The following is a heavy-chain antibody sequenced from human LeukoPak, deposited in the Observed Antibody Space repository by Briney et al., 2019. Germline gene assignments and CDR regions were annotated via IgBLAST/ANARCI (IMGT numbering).Heavy chain of an antibody. J-gene: IGHJ4*02. CDR1: GYTFTSYY. V-gene: IGHV1-46*01. CDR3: ARVPASTEYSSSY. Sequence: ASVRVSCKACGYTFTSYYMHWVRQAPGQGLEWMGIINPSGGSTSYAQKFQGRVTMTRDTSTSSVYMELSSLRSEDTAVYYCARVPASTEYSSSYWGQGTLVTVSS. CDR2: INPSGGST. D-gene: IGHD6-6*01.